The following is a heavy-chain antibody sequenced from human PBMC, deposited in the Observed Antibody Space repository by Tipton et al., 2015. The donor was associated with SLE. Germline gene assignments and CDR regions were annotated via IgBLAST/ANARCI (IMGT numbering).Heavy chain of an antibody. Sequence: LVKPTETLSLTCTVSGGSISSHYWSWIRQPPGKGLEWIGCIYYSGSTNYNPSLNSRVTLSVDMSKNQFSLKLSSVTAADTAVYYCASSVAWDPFDYWGQGTLVTVSS. CDR1: GGSISSHY. J-gene: IGHJ4*02. CDR2: IYYSGST. CDR3: ASSVAWDPFDY. D-gene: IGHD1-26*01. V-gene: IGHV4-59*11.